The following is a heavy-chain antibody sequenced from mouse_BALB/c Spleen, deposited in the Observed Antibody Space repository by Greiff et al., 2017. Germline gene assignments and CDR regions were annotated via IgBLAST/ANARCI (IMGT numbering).Heavy chain of an antibody. CDR2: ISSGGST. D-gene: IGHD1-1*01. CDR3: ARGPYYGSSSY. V-gene: IGHV5-6-5*01. CDR1: GFTFSSYA. J-gene: IGHJ2*01. Sequence: EVQLVESGGGLVKPGGSLKLSCAASGFTFSSYAMSWVRQTPEKRLEWVASISSGGSTYYPDSVKGRFTISRDNARNILYLQMSSLRSEDTAMYYCARGPYYGSSSYWGQGTTLTVSS.